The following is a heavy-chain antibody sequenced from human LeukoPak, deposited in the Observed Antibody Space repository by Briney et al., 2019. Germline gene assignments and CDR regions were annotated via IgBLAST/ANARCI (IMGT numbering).Heavy chain of an antibody. CDR3: AKHRSGIAASGSNY. Sequence: GGSLRLSCAASGFTFSSYAMSWVRQAPGKGLEWVSVSVIGGSGGTSGDSTYYADSVKGRFTISRDDSNNTLHLQMNNLRVEDTAVYYCAKHRSGIAASGSNYWGQGTLVSVSS. CDR2: IGGSGGTSGDST. V-gene: IGHV3-23*01. CDR1: GFTFSSYA. D-gene: IGHD6-13*01. J-gene: IGHJ4*02.